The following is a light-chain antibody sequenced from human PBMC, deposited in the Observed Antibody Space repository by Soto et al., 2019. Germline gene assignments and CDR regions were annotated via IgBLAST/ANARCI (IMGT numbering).Light chain of an antibody. CDR2: AAS. J-gene: IGKJ5*01. CDR3: QQSYSTPRGT. V-gene: IGKV1-39*01. Sequence: DIQMTQSPSSLSASVGDRVTITCRASQSISSYLNWYQQKPGKAPKLLIYAASSLQSGVPSRFSGSGSGTDFTLTISSLQPEDFVTYYCQQSYSTPRGTFGQGTRLEIK. CDR1: QSISSY.